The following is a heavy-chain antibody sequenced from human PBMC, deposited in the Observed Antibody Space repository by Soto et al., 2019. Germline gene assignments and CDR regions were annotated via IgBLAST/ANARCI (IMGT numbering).Heavy chain of an antibody. Sequence: SETLSLTCAVYGGSFSGYYWSWIRQPPGKGLEWIGEINHSGSTNYNPSLKSRVTISVDTSKNQFSLKLSSVTAADTAVLYCAGGHPREGGSSGSYIPSDAFDIWGQGTMVTVSS. CDR1: GGSFSGYY. V-gene: IGHV4-34*01. CDR3: AGGHPREGGSSGSYIPSDAFDI. D-gene: IGHD3-10*01. CDR2: INHSGST. J-gene: IGHJ3*02.